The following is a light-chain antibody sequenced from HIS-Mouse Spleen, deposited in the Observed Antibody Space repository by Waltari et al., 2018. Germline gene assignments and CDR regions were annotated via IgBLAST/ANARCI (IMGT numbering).Light chain of an antibody. V-gene: IGLV2-11*02. CDR1: ISDVGGSNY. J-gene: IGLJ3*02. Sequence: QSALTQPRSVSGSPGPSVSISCTGTISDVGGSNYVCWYQQHPGKAPKLLIYAVRKRPAGVPDRFSGSKAGNAASLTISGLQAEDEAEYYCCSYAGSYTWVFGGGTKLTVL. CDR2: AVR. CDR3: CSYAGSYTWV.